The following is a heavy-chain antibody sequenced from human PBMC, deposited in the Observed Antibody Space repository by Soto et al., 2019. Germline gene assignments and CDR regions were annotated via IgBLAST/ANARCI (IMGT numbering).Heavy chain of an antibody. J-gene: IGHJ6*02. Sequence: GASVKVSCKSSGYTFTSYGISWVRHAPGQGHEWIGWISAYNGNTNYAQKLQGRVTMTTDTSTSTAYMELRSLRSDDTAVYYCARFVTGLLWFGAPSYYYGMDVWGQGTTVTVS. V-gene: IGHV1-18*01. D-gene: IGHD3-10*01. CDR2: ISAYNGNT. CDR1: GYTFTSYG. CDR3: ARFVTGLLWFGAPSYYYGMDV.